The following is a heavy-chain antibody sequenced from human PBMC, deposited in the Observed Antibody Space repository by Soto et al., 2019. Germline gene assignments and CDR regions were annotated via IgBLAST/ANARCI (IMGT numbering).Heavy chain of an antibody. Sequence: GGSLRLSCAASGFTFSSYDMHWVRQSTGKGLEWFSAIATAGDTYYPGCVKGRFTISRENAKNSLYLQMNSLRAGDKAVYYCTRRRSSYYYFDYWGQGTLVTVSS. V-gene: IGHV3-13*01. CDR3: TRRRSSYYYFDY. J-gene: IGHJ4*02. D-gene: IGHD1-26*01. CDR2: IATAGDT. CDR1: GFTFSSYD.